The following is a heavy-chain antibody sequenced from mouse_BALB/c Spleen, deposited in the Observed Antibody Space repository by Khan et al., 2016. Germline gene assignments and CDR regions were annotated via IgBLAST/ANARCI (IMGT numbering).Heavy chain of an antibody. Sequence: QIQLVQSGPELKKPGETVKISCKASGYTFTNYGMNWVKQAPGKDLKWMGWINTYTGEPTYADDFKGRFVFSLENSASTAYLQINNLTNEDTATXFCASGTDWYFDVWGAGTTVTVSS. CDR1: GYTFTNYG. CDR3: ASGTDWYFDV. V-gene: IGHV9-3-1*01. CDR2: INTYTGEP. D-gene: IGHD4-1*01. J-gene: IGHJ1*01.